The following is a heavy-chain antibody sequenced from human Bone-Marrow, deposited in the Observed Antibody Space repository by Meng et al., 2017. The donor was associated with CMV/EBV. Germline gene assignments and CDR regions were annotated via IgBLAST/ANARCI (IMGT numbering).Heavy chain of an antibody. CDR1: GYAFTSYD. V-gene: IGHV1-8*01. CDR3: ATGVADFEY. CDR2: MNPNSGNT. Sequence: VQGVKAGGEVKEPGASLKVSRKASGYAFTSYDINSVRQAAGQGLEWMGWMNPNSGNTDYAQKFQGRVTKTRNISKSTAYMDLSSLRSEDTAVYYCATGVADFEYWGQGTLVTVSS. D-gene: IGHD6-19*01. J-gene: IGHJ4*02.